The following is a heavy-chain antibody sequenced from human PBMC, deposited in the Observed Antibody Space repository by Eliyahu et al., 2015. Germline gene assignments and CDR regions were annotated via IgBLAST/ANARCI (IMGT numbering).Heavy chain of an antibody. CDR2: INHSGST. D-gene: IGHD3-10*01. CDR1: GGSFXGYX. Sequence: QVQLQQWGAGLLKPSETLSLTCAXXGGSFXGYXWSWIRXPPGKGLEWXGEINHSGSTNYNPSLKSRVTISVDTSKNQFSLKLSSVTAADTAVYYCARSLTWFGFGYWGQGTLVTVSS. J-gene: IGHJ4*02. V-gene: IGHV4-34*01. CDR3: ARSLTWFGFGY.